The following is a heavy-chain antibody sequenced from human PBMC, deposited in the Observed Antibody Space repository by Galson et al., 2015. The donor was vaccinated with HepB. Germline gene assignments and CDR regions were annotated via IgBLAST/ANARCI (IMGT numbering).Heavy chain of an antibody. J-gene: IGHJ4*02. CDR3: ARRSGWYPIHHMFFDY. V-gene: IGHV4-39*01. CDR2: IYYSGST. Sequence: SESLSLTCTVSGGSISSSSYYWGWIRQPPGKGLEWIGSIYYSGSTYYNPSLKSRVTISVDTSKNQFSLKLCSVTAADTAVYYCARRSGWYPIHHMFFDYWGQGTLVTVSS. D-gene: IGHD6-19*01. CDR1: GGSISSSSYY.